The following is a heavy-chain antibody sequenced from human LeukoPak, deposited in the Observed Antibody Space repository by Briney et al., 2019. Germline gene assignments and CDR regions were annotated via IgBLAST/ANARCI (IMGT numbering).Heavy chain of an antibody. Sequence: VKVSFKASGYTFTTYGIGWVRQAPGQGLEWMGWISGYNGNTNYAQKFQGRVTMTTDTSTSTAYMELRSLSSDDTAVYYCARTSHESVLYWSDPWGQGTLVNVSS. CDR3: ARTSHESVLYWSDP. D-gene: IGHD3-16*01. V-gene: IGHV1-18*01. CDR1: GYTFTTYG. CDR2: ISGYNGNT. J-gene: IGHJ5*02.